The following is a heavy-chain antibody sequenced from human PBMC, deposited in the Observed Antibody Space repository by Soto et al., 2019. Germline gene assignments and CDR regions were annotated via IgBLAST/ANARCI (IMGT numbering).Heavy chain of an antibody. CDR2: INSDGSYT. Sequence: PGESLRLSCVVSDFTFSSSWMHWVRQGPGKGLVWVSRINSDGSYTNYADSVKGRFTTSRDNANSMLYLQMASLRAEDTALYYCVTGWSDYWGQGTLVTVSS. V-gene: IGHV3-74*01. CDR1: DFTFSSSW. J-gene: IGHJ4*02. CDR3: VTGWSDY. D-gene: IGHD2-15*01.